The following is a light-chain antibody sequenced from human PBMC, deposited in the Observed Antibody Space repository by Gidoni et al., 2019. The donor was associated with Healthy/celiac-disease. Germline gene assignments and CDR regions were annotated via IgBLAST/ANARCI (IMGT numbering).Light chain of an antibody. CDR2: KVS. CDR1: QSLVYSDGNTY. J-gene: IGKJ4*01. V-gene: IGKV2-30*01. CDR3: MQGTHWPLT. Sequence: QSPLSLPVTLGQPASISCRSSQSLVYSDGNTYLNWFQQRPDQSPRRLIYKVSNRDSGVPDRFSGSGSGTDFTLKISRVEPEDVGVYYCMQGTHWPLTFGGGTKVEIK.